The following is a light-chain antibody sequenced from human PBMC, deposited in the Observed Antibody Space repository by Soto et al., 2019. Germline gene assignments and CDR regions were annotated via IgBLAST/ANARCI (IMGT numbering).Light chain of an antibody. J-gene: IGLJ1*01. Sequence: QSVLTQPPSASGTPGRRVTISCSGSSSNIGTNTVNWYQQLPGTAPKLLIYNNNQRPSGVPDRFSGSKSGTSASLAISGLQSDIEADYYCAAWDDSLNGYVFGIGTKVTVL. CDR2: NNN. CDR3: AAWDDSLNGYV. CDR1: SSNIGTNT. V-gene: IGLV1-44*01.